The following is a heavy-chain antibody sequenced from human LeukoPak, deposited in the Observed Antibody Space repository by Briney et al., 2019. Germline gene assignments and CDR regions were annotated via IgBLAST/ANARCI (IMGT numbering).Heavy chain of an antibody. Sequence: AETPSLTGTVSGLSIIIYYRSWTRQPPGKGLEWIAYISYSGRTNYNPSLKSRVTISVDTSKNQFSLKLSSVTAADTAVYYCARHLAGATSSFDYWGQGSLVTVSS. CDR2: ISYSGRT. V-gene: IGHV4-59*08. CDR1: GLSIIIYY. D-gene: IGHD6-19*01. J-gene: IGHJ4*02. CDR3: ARHLAGATSSFDY.